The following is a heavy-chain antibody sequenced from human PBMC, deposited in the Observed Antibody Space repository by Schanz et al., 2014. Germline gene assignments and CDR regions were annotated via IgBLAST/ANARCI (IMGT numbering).Heavy chain of an antibody. V-gene: IGHV3-23*04. CDR1: GFNSDDYA. J-gene: IGHJ3*01. CDR3: TTDNGHFAFDF. D-gene: IGHD2-8*01. CDR2: ISSGGGST. Sequence: EVQVVESGGGLVQPGGSLRLSCTASGFNSDDYAMSWVRQAPGKGLEWVSSISSGGGSTYYADSVKGRFTISRDNSKNTLFLQMNSLETEDTAVYYCTTDNGHFAFDFWGQGTMVTVSS.